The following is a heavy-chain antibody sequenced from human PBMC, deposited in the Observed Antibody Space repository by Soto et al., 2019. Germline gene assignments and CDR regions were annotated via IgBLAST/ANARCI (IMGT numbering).Heavy chain of an antibody. CDR2: IFYSGST. D-gene: IGHD6-19*01. CDR1: GGSISGHY. V-gene: IGHV4-59*11. J-gene: IGHJ4*02. Sequence: PSETLSLTCTVSGGSISGHYWIWIRQSPGKGLEWIGYIFYSGSTNYNPSLKSRVTLSADTSKNQSSLRRSSVTAADTAVYYCARVGSSGWSPDYWGQGTLVTVSS. CDR3: ARVGSSGWSPDY.